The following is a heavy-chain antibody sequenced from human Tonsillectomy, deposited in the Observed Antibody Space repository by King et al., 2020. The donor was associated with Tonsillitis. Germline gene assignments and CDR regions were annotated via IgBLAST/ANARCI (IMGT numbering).Heavy chain of an antibody. J-gene: IGHJ3*02. V-gene: IGHV3-21*01. Sequence: VQLVESGGGLVKPGGSLRLSCAPSGFTFSSYSINWVRQAPGKGLEWVSSISSSSTYIHYADSVKGRFTISRDNARNSLYLQMNSLRGEDTAVYFCARGLLVHGIPPDDAFDIWGQGAMVIVSS. D-gene: IGHD2-8*01. CDR1: GFTFSSYS. CDR2: ISSSSTYI. CDR3: ARGLLVHGIPPDDAFDI.